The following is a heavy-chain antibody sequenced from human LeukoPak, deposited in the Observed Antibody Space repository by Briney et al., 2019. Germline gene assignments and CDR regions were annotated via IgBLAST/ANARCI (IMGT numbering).Heavy chain of an antibody. J-gene: IGHJ5*02. Sequence: ASVKVSCKASRYTLTDYYMHWVRQAPRQGLEWMGWINPNSGGTDYAQKFQGRVTMTRDTSISTAYMELSRLRSDDTAVHYCARGGWSLGYCSSSSCLDWFDPWGQGTLVTVSS. V-gene: IGHV1-2*02. CDR2: INPNSGGT. CDR3: ARGGWSLGYCSSSSCLDWFDP. D-gene: IGHD2-2*01. CDR1: RYTLTDYY.